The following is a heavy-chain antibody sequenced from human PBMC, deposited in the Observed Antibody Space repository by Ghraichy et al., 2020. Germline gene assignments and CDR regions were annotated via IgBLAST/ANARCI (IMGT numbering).Heavy chain of an antibody. V-gene: IGHV4-4*02. CDR3: ARSSSADTHFDY. J-gene: IGHJ4*02. D-gene: IGHD6-6*01. Sequence: GTLSLTCAVSGGSISSRNWWSWVRQPPGKGLEWIGEIYHSGSTNYNPSLKSRVTISVDKSKNQFSLKLSSVTAADTAVYYCARSSSADTHFDYWGQGTLVTVSS. CDR1: GGSISSRNW. CDR2: IYHSGST.